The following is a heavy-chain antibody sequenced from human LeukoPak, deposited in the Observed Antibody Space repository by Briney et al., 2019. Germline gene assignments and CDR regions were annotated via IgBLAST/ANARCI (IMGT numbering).Heavy chain of an antibody. CDR3: AKGRNKWLVDAFDI. Sequence: PGGSLRLSRAASGFTFSSYAMSWVRQAPGKGLEWVSSISGSGGSTYYADSVKGRFTISRDNSNNTLYLQMNSLRAEDTAVYYCAKGRNKWLVDAFDIWGQGTMVTVSS. D-gene: IGHD6-19*01. CDR2: ISGSGGST. CDR1: GFTFSSYA. J-gene: IGHJ3*02. V-gene: IGHV3-23*01.